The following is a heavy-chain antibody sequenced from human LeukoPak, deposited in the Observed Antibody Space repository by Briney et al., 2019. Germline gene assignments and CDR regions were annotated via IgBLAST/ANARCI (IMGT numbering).Heavy chain of an antibody. CDR2: ISSSSSYI. J-gene: IGHJ4*02. D-gene: IGHD3-9*01. CDR3: ARDTGTDYDILTGYAIPFDY. Sequence: GGSLRLSCAASGFTFSSYSMNWVRQAPGKGLEWVSSISSSSSYIYYADSVKGRFTISRDNAKNSLYLQMNSLRAEDTAVYYCARDTGTDYDILTGYAIPFDYWGQGTLVTVSS. V-gene: IGHV3-21*01. CDR1: GFTFSSYS.